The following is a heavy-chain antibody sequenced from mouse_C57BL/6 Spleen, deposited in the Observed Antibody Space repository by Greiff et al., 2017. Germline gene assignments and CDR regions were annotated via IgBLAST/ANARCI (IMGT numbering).Heavy chain of an antibody. Sequence: DVQLQESGGGLVKPGGSLKLSCAASGFTFSSYTMSWVRQTPEKRLEWVATISGGGGNTYYPDSVKGRFTISRDNAKNTLYLQMSSLRSEDTALYYCARYGNLYYFYYWGQGTTLTVSS. J-gene: IGHJ2*01. CDR2: ISGGGGNT. CDR1: GFTFSSYT. CDR3: ARYGNLYYFYY. V-gene: IGHV5-9*01. D-gene: IGHD2-10*02.